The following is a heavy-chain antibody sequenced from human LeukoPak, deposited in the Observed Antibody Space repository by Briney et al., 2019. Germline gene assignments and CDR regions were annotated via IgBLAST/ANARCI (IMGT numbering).Heavy chain of an antibody. CDR2: IIPNSGGT. Sequence: ASVKVSCKASGYTFTGYYMHWVQQAPGQGLEWMGWIIPNSGGTNYAQKFQGRVTMTRDTSISTAYMELSRLRSDDTAVYYCAREGGGGYGGSYYFSGPLDYWGQGTLVTVSS. CDR1: GYTFTGYY. J-gene: IGHJ4*02. V-gene: IGHV1-2*02. CDR3: AREGGGGYGGSYYFSGPLDY. D-gene: IGHD1-26*01.